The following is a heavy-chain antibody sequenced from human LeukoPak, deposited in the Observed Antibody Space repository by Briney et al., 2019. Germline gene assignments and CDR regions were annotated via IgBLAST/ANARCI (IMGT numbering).Heavy chain of an antibody. Sequence: ASVKVSCKASGYTFSGYYIHWVRQAPGQGLEWMGWINPNSGGTNYAQKFQGRVTMTRDTSISTAYMELSRLRSDDTAVYYCARPSSSGYYYRNWFDPWGQGTLVTVSS. D-gene: IGHD3-22*01. J-gene: IGHJ5*02. V-gene: IGHV1-2*02. CDR2: INPNSGGT. CDR1: GYTFSGYY. CDR3: ARPSSSGYYYRNWFDP.